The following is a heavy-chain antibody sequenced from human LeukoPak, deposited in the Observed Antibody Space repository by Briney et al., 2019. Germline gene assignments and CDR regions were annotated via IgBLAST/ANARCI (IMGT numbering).Heavy chain of an antibody. CDR2: XNHSGST. CDR1: GGSFSGYY. CDR3: ARVHRGYSSSWPRFDY. D-gene: IGHD6-13*01. V-gene: IGHV4-34*01. J-gene: IGHJ4*02. Sequence: SETLSLTCAVYGGSFSGYYWSWIRQPPGKGLXXXXXXNHSGSTNYNPSLKSRVTISVDTSKNQFSLKLSSVTAADTAVYYCARVHRGYSSSWPRFDYWGQGTLVTVSS.